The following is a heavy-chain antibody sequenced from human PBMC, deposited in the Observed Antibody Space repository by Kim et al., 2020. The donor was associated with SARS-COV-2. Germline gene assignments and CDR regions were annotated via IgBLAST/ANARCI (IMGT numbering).Heavy chain of an antibody. J-gene: IGHJ4*02. CDR3: ASAPCGGDCYPGYYFDY. Sequence: VKGRFTISRDNSKNTLYLQMNSLRAEDTAVYYCASAPCGGDCYPGYYFDYWGQGTLVTVSS. V-gene: IGHV3-66*01. D-gene: IGHD2-21*02.